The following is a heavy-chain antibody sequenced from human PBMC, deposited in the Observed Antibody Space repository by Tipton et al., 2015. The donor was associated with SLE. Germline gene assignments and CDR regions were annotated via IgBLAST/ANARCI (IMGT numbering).Heavy chain of an antibody. CDR3: ATPDVDKTMGGDY. J-gene: IGHJ4*02. Sequence: GSLRLSCAASGFTFSSYGMHWVRQAPGKGLEWVAFIRYDGSNKYYADSVKGRFTISRDNSKNTLYLQMNSLRAEDTAVYYCATPDVDKTMGGDYWGQGTLVTVSS. D-gene: IGHD5-18*01. CDR2: IRYDGSNK. CDR1: GFTFSSYG. V-gene: IGHV3-30*02.